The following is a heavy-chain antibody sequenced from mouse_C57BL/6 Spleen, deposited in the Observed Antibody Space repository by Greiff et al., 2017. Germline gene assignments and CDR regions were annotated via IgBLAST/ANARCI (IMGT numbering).Heavy chain of an antibody. D-gene: IGHD2-5*01. V-gene: IGHV5-9-1*02. CDR2: ISSGGDYI. CDR3: TREKGFYSNPWYFDV. Sequence: EVKLVESGEGLVKPGGSLKLSCAASGFTFSSYALSWVRQTPEKRLEWVAYISSGGDYIYYADTVKGRFTISRDNARNTLYLQMSSLKSEDTAMYYCTREKGFYSNPWYFDVWGTGTTVTVSS. CDR1: GFTFSSYA. J-gene: IGHJ1*03.